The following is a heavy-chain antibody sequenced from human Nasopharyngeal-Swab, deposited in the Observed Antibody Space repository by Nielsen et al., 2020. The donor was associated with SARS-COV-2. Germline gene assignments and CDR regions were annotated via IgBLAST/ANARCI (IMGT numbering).Heavy chain of an antibody. V-gene: IGHV3-7*01. D-gene: IGHD3-3*01. CDR3: ARDKGTIFGVVTSSYYYGMDV. J-gene: IGHJ6*02. CDR2: IKQDGSEK. CDR1: GFTFSSYW. Sequence: GGSLRLSCAASGFTFSSYWMSWVLPAPGQWLEFVSNIKQDGSEKYYVDSVKGRFTISRDNAKNSLYLQMNSLRAEDTAVYYCARDKGTIFGVVTSSYYYGMDVWGQGTTVTVSS.